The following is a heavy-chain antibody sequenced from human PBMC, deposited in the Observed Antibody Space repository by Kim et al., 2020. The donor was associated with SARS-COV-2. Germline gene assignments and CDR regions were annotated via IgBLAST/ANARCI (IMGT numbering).Heavy chain of an antibody. CDR2: ISGSGGST. J-gene: IGHJ4*02. D-gene: IGHD3-9*01. Sequence: GGSLRLSCAASEFTFSSYAMSWVRQAPGKGLQWVSGISGSGGSTYYADSVKGRFTVSRDNSKNTLFLQMNSLGAEDTAVYYCAKGCHDILTGHDYWGQG. CDR3: AKGCHDILTGHDY. V-gene: IGHV3-23*01. CDR1: EFTFSSYA.